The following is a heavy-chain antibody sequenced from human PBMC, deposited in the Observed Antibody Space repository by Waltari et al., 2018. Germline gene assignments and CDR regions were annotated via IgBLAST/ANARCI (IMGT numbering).Heavy chain of an antibody. Sequence: QVQLQESGPGLVKPSETLSLTCTVSGGSISSHYWSWIRQPPGKGLECIGYIYYSGGTINNPYLKSRVTIAVDASKNQFSLKLSSVTAADTAVYYCARDVYGNGGFDYWGQGTLVTVSS. CDR3: ARDVYGNGGFDY. V-gene: IGHV4-59*11. J-gene: IGHJ4*02. D-gene: IGHD2-8*01. CDR1: GGSISSHY. CDR2: IYYSGGT.